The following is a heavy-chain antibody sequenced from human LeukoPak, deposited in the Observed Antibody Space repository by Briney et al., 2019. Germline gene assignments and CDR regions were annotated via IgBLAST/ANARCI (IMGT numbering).Heavy chain of an antibody. J-gene: IGHJ6*03. CDR1: GGSISNYY. CDR3: ARAGSDFWSGYSYYYYMDV. D-gene: IGHD3-3*01. Sequence: SETLSLTCTVSGGSISNYYWSWIRQPPGKGLEWIGSIYYSGSTTYNPSLKSRVTISVDTSKNQFSLKLTSVTAADTAVYYCARAGSDFWSGYSYYYYMDVWGKGTTVTVSS. V-gene: IGHV4-59*08. CDR2: IYYSGST.